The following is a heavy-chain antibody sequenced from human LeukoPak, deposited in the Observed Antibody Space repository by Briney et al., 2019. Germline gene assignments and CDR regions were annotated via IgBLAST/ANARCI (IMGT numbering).Heavy chain of an antibody. CDR3: ARVYCSSTSCYKDY. CDR1: GYTSTSYG. CDR2: ISAYNGNT. J-gene: IGHJ4*02. V-gene: IGHV1-18*01. Sequence: WASVKVSCKASGYTSTSYGISWVRQAPGQGLEWMGWISAYNGNTNYAQKLQGRVTMTTDTSTSTAYMELRSLRSDDTAVYYCARVYCSSTSCYKDYWGQGTLVTVSS. D-gene: IGHD2-2*02.